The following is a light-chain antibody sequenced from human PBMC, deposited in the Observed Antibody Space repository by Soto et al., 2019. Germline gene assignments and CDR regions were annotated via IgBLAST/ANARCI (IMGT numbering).Light chain of an antibody. CDR1: QGIRND. CDR3: LQDNNSPWT. V-gene: IGKV1-6*01. Sequence: AIQMTQSPSSLSASVGDRVTITYRASQGIRNDLGWYQQKPGKAPKLLIYAASSLQSGVPSRFSGCGSGTDFTLTISSLQREDFATYYCLQDNNSPWTFGQGTKVEIK. J-gene: IGKJ1*01. CDR2: AAS.